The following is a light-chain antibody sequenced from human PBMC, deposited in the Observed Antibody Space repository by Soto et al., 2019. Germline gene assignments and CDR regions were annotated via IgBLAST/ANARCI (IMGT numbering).Light chain of an antibody. J-gene: IGKJ2*01. CDR3: QQYNNWPPRYT. CDR1: QSVSSN. Sequence: EIVMTQSPATLSVSPGERATLSCRASQSVSSNLAWYQQKPGHAPRLLIYGASTRATGIPARFSGSGSGTEFTLTISSLQSEDFAVCYCQQYNNWPPRYTFGQGTKLEIK. V-gene: IGKV3-15*01. CDR2: GAS.